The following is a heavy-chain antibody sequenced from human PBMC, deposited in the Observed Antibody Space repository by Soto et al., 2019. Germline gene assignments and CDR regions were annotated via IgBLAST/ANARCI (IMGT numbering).Heavy chain of an antibody. CDR3: AKELLWFGELYYYYYGMDV. Sequence: PGGSLRLSCAASGFTFSSYAMSWVRQAPGKGLEWVSAISGSGGSTYYADSVKGRFTISRDNSKNTLYLQMNSLRAEDTAVYYCAKELLWFGELYYYYYGMDVWGQGTTVTVSS. CDR1: GFTFSSYA. D-gene: IGHD3-10*01. CDR2: ISGSGGST. J-gene: IGHJ6*02. V-gene: IGHV3-23*01.